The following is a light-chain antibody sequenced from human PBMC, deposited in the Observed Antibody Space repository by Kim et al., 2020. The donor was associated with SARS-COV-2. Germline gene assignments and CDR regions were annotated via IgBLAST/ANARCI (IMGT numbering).Light chain of an antibody. J-gene: IGKJ5*01. CDR3: QQFYVYPLT. CDR2: DAS. Sequence: AIQLTQSPSSLSASVGDRVTISCRASQDIRSTLAWYRQKPGETPNLLIFDASTLESGVPSRFSGSGSGTDFTLTISSLQPEDFATYYCQQFYVYPLTFGQGTRLEIK. CDR1: QDIRST. V-gene: IGKV1-13*02.